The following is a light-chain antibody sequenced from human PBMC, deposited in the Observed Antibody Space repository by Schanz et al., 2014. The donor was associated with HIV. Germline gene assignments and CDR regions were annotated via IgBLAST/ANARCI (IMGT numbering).Light chain of an antibody. V-gene: IGLV1-44*01. J-gene: IGLJ2*01. CDR3: SSHAGSDKFGI. CDR2: NTY. Sequence: QSVLTQPPSASGPPGQRVTISCSGSSSNFRSNAVNWYQQLPGTAPKLLIYNTYHRPSGVPDRFSGSQSGTSASLAISGLQAEDEADYYCSSHAGSDKFGIFGGGTKLTVL. CDR1: SSNFRSNA.